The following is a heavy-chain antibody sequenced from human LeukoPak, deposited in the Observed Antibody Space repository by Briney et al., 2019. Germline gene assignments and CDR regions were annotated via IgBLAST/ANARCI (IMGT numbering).Heavy chain of an antibody. CDR1: GFRFSSYV. CDR3: ARADSGNYDY. D-gene: IGHD1-26*01. CDR2: IDGSDGAS. Sequence: GGSLRLSCAASGFRFSSYVMSWVRQAPGKGLEYVSSIDGSDGASYYADSVKGRFTISRDNSKNTLFLQMNSLRVEDTAVYYCARADSGNYDYWGQGTLLTVSS. V-gene: IGHV3-23*01. J-gene: IGHJ4*02.